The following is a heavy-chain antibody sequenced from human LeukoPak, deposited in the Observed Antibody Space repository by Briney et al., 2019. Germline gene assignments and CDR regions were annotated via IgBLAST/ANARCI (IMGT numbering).Heavy chain of an antibody. CDR2: VNSDGSWT. CDR1: GNYW. CDR3: VSFYETY. J-gene: IGHJ4*02. D-gene: IGHD2-2*01. Sequence: GGSLRLSCAASGNYWMHWVRQAPGKGLVWVSHVNSDGSWTTYADSVKGRFTISKDNAKNTVYLQMNNLRAEDTAVYYCVSFYETYWGRGTLVTVSS. V-gene: IGHV3-74*01.